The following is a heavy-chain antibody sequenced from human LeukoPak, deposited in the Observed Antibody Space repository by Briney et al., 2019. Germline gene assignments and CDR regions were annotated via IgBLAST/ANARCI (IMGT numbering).Heavy chain of an antibody. V-gene: IGHV4-61*02. D-gene: IGHD6-13*01. CDR2: IYTSGST. Sequence: TLTLTCTVSGCSISSGSYYWSWIRQPAGKGLEWNGRIYTSGSTNYNPSINSLATISVDTTKTQYSLKISLRTAADAAGYYCASTGIAAAATDAAFDIWVEGTMVTVCS. CDR1: GCSISSGSYY. J-gene: IGHJ3*02. CDR3: ASTGIAAAATDAAFDI.